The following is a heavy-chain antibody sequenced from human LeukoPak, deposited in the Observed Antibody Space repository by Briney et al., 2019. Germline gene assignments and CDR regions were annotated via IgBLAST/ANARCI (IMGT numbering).Heavy chain of an antibody. CDR3: ARAVDGLLWFGERPYYYYMDV. J-gene: IGHJ6*03. V-gene: IGHV4-61*02. D-gene: IGHD3-10*01. CDR1: GGSISSGSCY. CDR2: IYTSGST. Sequence: SETLSLTCTVSGGSISSGSCYWNWIRQPAGKGLEWIGRIYTSGSTNYNPSLKSRVTISVDTSKNQFSLKLSSVTAADTAVYYCARAVDGLLWFGERPYYYYMDVWGKGTTVTISS.